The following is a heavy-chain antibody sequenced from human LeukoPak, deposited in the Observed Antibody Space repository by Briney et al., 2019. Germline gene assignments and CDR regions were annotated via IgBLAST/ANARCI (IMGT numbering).Heavy chain of an antibody. Sequence: GGSLRLSCAASGFTFSSYSMNWVRQAPGKGLEWVSSISSSSSYIYYADSVKGRFTISRDNAKNSLYLQINSLRAEDTAVYYCASIAYSSSSGVDYWGQGTLVTVSS. V-gene: IGHV3-21*01. D-gene: IGHD6-6*01. CDR3: ASIAYSSSSGVDY. J-gene: IGHJ4*02. CDR2: ISSSSSYI. CDR1: GFTFSSYS.